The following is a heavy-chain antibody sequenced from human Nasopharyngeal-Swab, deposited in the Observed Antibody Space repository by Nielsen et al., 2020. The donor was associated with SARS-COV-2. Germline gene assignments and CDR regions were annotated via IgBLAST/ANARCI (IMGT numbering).Heavy chain of an antibody. CDR2: VRSKGNNYAT. CDR3: APEVQVVRGFQGY. V-gene: IGHV3-73*01. D-gene: IGHD3-10*01. CDR1: GFTFSDSA. Sequence: GESLKISCAASGFTFSDSAIHWVRQASGKGLEWVGRVRSKGNNYATAYSASVKGRFIIFRDDPTNTAYLQMNSLKTEDTAVYYCAPEVQVVRGFQGYWGQGTLVTVSS. J-gene: IGHJ4*02.